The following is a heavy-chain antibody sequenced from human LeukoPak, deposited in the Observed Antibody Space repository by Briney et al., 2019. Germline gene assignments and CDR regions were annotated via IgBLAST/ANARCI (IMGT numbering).Heavy chain of an antibody. J-gene: IGHJ3*01. V-gene: IGHV3-23*01. CDR1: GFNFITAA. Sequence: PGGSLRLSYAASGFNFITAAMTWVRQAPGKGLEWVSLIGSSGGSTYYADSVKGRFTISRDNFNHTLSLQMNSLRVEDTAIYYCVKDRQLSTWGLGTMVTVSS. D-gene: IGHD5-24*01. CDR2: IGSSGGST. CDR3: VKDRQLST.